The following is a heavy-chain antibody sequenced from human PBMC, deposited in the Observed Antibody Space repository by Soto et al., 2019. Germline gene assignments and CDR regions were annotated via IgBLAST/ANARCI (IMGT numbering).Heavy chain of an antibody. CDR3: ARTPETRDWLDP. J-gene: IGHJ5*02. V-gene: IGHV4-59*02. CDR1: SASVSSYY. Sequence: QVQLQQSGPGLVRPSETLSLSCSVSSASVSSYYWSWVRQPPGKGLEWIGYIYYIGAYNYNPSLKSRVTISVDTSKNQFSLKLTSVTAADTAVYYCARTPETRDWLDPWGQGTLVTVSS. D-gene: IGHD1-7*01. CDR2: IYYIGAY.